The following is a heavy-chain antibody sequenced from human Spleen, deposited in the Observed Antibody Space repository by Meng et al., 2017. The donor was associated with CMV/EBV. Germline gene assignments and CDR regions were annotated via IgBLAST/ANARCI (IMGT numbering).Heavy chain of an antibody. CDR3: ARDYPSGSSVNWFDP. V-gene: IGHV3-30*04. CDR2: IAYDGSNK. Sequence: SGFTITNYALHWVRQAPGKGLEWVALIAYDGSNKFYADSVKGRFTISRDTSKNTLYLQLNSLRTEDTSLYYCARDYPSGSSVNWFDPWGQGTLVTVSS. CDR1: GFTITNYA. J-gene: IGHJ5*02. D-gene: IGHD3-10*01.